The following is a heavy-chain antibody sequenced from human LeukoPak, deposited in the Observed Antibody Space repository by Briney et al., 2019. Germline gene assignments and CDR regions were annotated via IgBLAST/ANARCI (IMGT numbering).Heavy chain of an antibody. D-gene: IGHD2-15*01. V-gene: IGHV4-59*01. Sequence: SETLSLTCTVSSDSISSFYWSWIRQPPGKGLEWIGYIYYSGSTNYNPSLKSRVTISVDTSKNQFSLKLSSVTAADTAVYYCARQGLLGAFDIWGQGTMVTVSS. CDR1: SDSISSFY. CDR2: IYYSGST. CDR3: ARQGLLGAFDI. J-gene: IGHJ3*02.